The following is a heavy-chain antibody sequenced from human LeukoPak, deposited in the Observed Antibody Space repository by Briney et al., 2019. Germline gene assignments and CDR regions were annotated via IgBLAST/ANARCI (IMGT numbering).Heavy chain of an antibody. CDR2: INPNSGGT. J-gene: IGHJ4*02. D-gene: IGHD6-13*01. CDR3: ARDRTASWYGGEDY. CDR1: GYTFTGYY. V-gene: IGHV1-2*02. Sequence: ASVKVSCKASGYTFTGYYIHWVRQAPGQGLEWMRWINPNSGGTNYAQKFQGRVTMTRDTSISTTYMELSRLASDDTAIYYCARDRTASWYGGEDYWGQGTLVTVSS.